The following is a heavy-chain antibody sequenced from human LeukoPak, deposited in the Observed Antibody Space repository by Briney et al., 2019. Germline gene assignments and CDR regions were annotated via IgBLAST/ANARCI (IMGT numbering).Heavy chain of an antibody. J-gene: IGHJ3*02. CDR1: GFMFSKYW. V-gene: IGHV3-7*01. CDR3: SRDANYYDSSRHYFDAFDI. CDR2: IRGDGSVK. Sequence: SGGSLRLSCEASGFMFSKYWMTWVRQAPGKGLEWVANIRGDGSVKYLLDSVKGRFSISRDNAKNSLSLEMNNLRAEDTAVYYCSRDANYYDSSRHYFDAFDIWGRGTTVTVSS. D-gene: IGHD3-22*01.